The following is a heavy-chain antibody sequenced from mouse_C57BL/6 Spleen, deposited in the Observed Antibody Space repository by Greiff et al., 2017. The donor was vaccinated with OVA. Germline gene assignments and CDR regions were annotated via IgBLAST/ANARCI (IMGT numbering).Heavy chain of an antibody. CDR2: IDPSDSYN. CDR3: ARSYYYGSSYVNFDY. D-gene: IGHD1-1*01. CDR1: GYTFTSYW. Sequence: QVQLQQPGAELVMPGASVKLSCKASGYTFTSYWMHWVKQRPGQGLEWIGEIDPSDSYNNYNQKFKGKSTLTVDKSSSTAYMQLSSLTSEDSAVYYCARSYYYGSSYVNFDYWGQGTTLTVSS. V-gene: IGHV1-69*01. J-gene: IGHJ2*01.